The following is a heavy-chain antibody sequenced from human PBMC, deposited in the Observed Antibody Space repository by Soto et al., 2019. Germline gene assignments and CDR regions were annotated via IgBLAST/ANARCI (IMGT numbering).Heavy chain of an antibody. V-gene: IGHV1-3*01. J-gene: IGHJ5*02. CDR2: IHAGQGNT. CDR1: GFIFSRST. Sequence: QVHLVQSGAEMKKPGASLNVSCKASGFIFSRSTIHWVRQAPGQRLEWMGWIHAGQGNTKYSEQFQGRLTIDSDTSASTAYLLLNSLTSEDTAVYYCARDFSLGGPVFWFDPWGPGTLVTVSS. D-gene: IGHD2-8*01. CDR3: ARDFSLGGPVFWFDP.